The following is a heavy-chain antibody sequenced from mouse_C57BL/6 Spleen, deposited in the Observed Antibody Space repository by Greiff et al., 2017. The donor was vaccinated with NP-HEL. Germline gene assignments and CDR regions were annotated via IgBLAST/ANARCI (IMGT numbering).Heavy chain of an antibody. J-gene: IGHJ4*01. Sequence: QVQLQQPGAELVRPGTSVKLSCKASGYTFTSYWMHWVKQRPGQGLEWIGVIDPSDSYTNYNQKFKGKATLTVDTSSSTAYMQLSSLTSEDSAVYYCARSYYYGSSPSYAMDYWGQGTSVTVAS. CDR3: ARSYYYGSSPSYAMDY. V-gene: IGHV1-59*01. CDR1: GYTFTSYW. D-gene: IGHD1-1*01. CDR2: IDPSDSYT.